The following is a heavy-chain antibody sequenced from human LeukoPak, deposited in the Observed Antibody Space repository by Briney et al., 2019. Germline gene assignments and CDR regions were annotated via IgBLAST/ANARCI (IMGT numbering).Heavy chain of an antibody. D-gene: IGHD3-16*02. CDR1: GGSFSGYY. CDR3: ASGTRYNPFDY. CDR2: INHSGST. J-gene: IGHJ4*02. V-gene: IGHV4-34*01. Sequence: KPSETLSPTCAVFGGSFSGYYWSCIRQTPGKGLGWIGEINHSGSTHYNPSLKSRVTISADTSKNQFSLKLTSVTAADAAVYYCASGTRYNPFDYWGQGTRVTVSS.